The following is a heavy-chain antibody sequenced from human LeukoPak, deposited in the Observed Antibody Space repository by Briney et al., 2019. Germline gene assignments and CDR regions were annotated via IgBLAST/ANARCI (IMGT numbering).Heavy chain of an antibody. CDR1: GFTFSSYE. J-gene: IGHJ4*02. CDR3: ARGERGSIAARANFDY. CDR2: INHSGST. V-gene: IGHV4-34*01. D-gene: IGHD6-6*01. Sequence: GSPRLSCAASGFTFSSYEMNWVRQAPGKGLEWIGEINHSGSTNYNPSLKSRVTISVDTSKNQFSLKLSSVTAADTAVYYCARGERGSIAARANFDYWGQGTLVTVSS.